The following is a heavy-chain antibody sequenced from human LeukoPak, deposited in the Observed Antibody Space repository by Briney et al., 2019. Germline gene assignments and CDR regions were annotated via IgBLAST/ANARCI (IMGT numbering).Heavy chain of an antibody. J-gene: IGHJ4*02. CDR3: ARDLDSSGYMPFDC. D-gene: IGHD3-22*01. CDR2: ISSSSSYI. V-gene: IGHV3-21*01. CDR1: GFTFSSYS. Sequence: GSLRLSCAASGFTFSSYSMKWVRQAPGKGLEWVSSISSSSSYIYYADSVKGRFTISRDNAKNSLYLQMNSLRAEDTAVYYCARDLDSSGYMPFDCWGQGTLVTVSS.